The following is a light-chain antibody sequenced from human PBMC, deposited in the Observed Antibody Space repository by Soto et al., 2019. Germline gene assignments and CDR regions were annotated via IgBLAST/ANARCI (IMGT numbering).Light chain of an antibody. CDR3: QQRSNWPPVT. CDR1: QSVSSY. V-gene: IGKV3-11*01. J-gene: IGKJ4*01. CDR2: DAS. Sequence: EIVLTQSPATLSLSPGERATLSCRASQSVSSYLAWYQQKPGQAPRLLIYDASNRANGIPARFSGSGSGTDFTLTISSLEHEDFAIYYCQQRSNWPPVTFGGGTKVEIK.